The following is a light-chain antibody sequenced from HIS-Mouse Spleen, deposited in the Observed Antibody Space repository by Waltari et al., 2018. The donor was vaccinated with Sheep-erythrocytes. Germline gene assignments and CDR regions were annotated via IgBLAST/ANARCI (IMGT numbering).Light chain of an antibody. Sequence: DIQLTQSPPFLSASVRDRVNLTCRASQGISSYLAWYQQKPGKAPKLLIYAASTLQSGVPSRFSGSGSGTEFTLTISSLQPEDFATYHCQQLNSYPPYTFGQGTKLEIK. CDR3: QQLNSYPPYT. CDR1: QGISSY. V-gene: IGKV1-9*01. CDR2: AAS. J-gene: IGKJ2*01.